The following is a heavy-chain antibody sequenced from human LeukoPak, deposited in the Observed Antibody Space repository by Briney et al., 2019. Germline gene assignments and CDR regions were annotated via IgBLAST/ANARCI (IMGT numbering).Heavy chain of an antibody. CDR1: GFTFSDYY. D-gene: IGHD2-2*01. V-gene: IGHV3-11*01. CDR3: ARGLPATLLDY. J-gene: IGHJ4*02. CDR2: ISSSDTTI. Sequence: GGSLRLSCVAPGFTFSDYYMSWIRQAPGKGLEWVSYISSSDTTIYYADSVKGRFTISRDNAKNSLYLQMNSLRVEDTAVYYCARGLPATLLDYWGQGTLVTVSS.